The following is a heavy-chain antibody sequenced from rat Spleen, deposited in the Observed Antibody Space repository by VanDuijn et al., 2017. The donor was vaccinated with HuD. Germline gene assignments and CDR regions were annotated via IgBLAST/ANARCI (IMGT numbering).Heavy chain of an antibody. CDR3: ARLGGLRNWFAY. CDR1: GFTFSDYG. CDR2: ITNSGGST. J-gene: IGHJ3*01. Sequence: EVQLVQSGGGLVQPGKSLKLSCAALGFTFSDYGMAWVRQAPTKGLEWVASITNSGGSTYYRDSVKGRFTISRDNAKSTLYLQMDSLRSEDTATYFCARLGGLRNWFAYWGQGTLVTVSS. V-gene: IGHV5S23*01. D-gene: IGHD4-3*01.